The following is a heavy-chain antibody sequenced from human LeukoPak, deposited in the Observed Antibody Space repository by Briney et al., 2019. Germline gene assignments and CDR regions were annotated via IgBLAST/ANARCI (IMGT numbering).Heavy chain of an antibody. D-gene: IGHD6-19*01. CDR1: GGSISSYY. CDR3: ARGTAVAGTDY. V-gene: IGHV4-59*01. Sequence: SETLSLTCTVSGGSISSYYWRWLRQPPGKGLAWIGYIYYSGSTNYNPSLKSRVTISVDTSKNQFSLKLSSVTAADTAVYYCARGTAVAGTDYWGQGTLVTVSS. CDR2: IYYSGST. J-gene: IGHJ4*02.